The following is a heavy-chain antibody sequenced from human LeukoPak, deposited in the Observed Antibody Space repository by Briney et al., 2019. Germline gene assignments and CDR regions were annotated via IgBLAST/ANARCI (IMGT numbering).Heavy chain of an antibody. CDR3: ARGSSTVVTQEI. Sequence: PGGSLRLSCAASGFTFSNYAMSWVRQAPGKGLEWVSGISYSGGSTYYADSVKGRFTISRDNSKNTLYLQMNSLRAEDTAVYYCARGSSTVVTQEIWGQGTMVTVSS. CDR2: ISYSGGST. CDR1: GFTFSNYA. V-gene: IGHV3-23*01. J-gene: IGHJ3*02. D-gene: IGHD4-23*01.